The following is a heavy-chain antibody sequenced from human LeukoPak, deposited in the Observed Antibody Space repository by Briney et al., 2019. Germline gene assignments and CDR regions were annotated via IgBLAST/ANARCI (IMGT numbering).Heavy chain of an antibody. Sequence: ASVKVSCKASGYTFTTYGISWVRQAPGQGLEWMGWISGYNGNTNYAQKLQGRVTMTTDTSTTIAYMELRSLRSDDTAVYYCARGGYDILTGDAFDIWGQGTMVTVSS. J-gene: IGHJ3*02. CDR2: ISGYNGNT. V-gene: IGHV1-18*01. CDR3: ARGGYDILTGDAFDI. CDR1: GYTFTTYG. D-gene: IGHD3-9*01.